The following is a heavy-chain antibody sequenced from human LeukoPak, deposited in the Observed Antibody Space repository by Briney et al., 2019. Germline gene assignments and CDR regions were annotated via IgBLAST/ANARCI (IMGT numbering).Heavy chain of an antibody. D-gene: IGHD6-6*01. V-gene: IGHV1-8*01. CDR2: MNPNSGNT. J-gene: IGHJ4*02. CDR3: ARGPSIAARYYFDY. CDR1: GYTFTRYD. Sequence: ASVKVSCKASGYTFTRYDIHGVRQATGQGLEWMGWMNPNSGNTGYAQKFQGRVTMTRNTSISTAYMELSSLRSEDTAVYYCARGPSIAARYYFDYWGQGTLVTVSS.